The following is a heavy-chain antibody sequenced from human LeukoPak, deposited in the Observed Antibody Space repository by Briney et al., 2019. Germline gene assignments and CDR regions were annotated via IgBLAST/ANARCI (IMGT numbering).Heavy chain of an antibody. CDR3: ARRVHMDV. V-gene: IGHV4-4*09. J-gene: IGHJ6*03. CDR2: IYTSGIT. CDR1: GNSMNKYQ. Sequence: SETLSLTCNVSGNSMNKYQWSWIRQPPGKGLEWIGNIYTSGITNYNPSLKSRVTISVDTSKSQLSLKLRSVTAADTAVYYCARRVHMDVWGKGPRSPSP.